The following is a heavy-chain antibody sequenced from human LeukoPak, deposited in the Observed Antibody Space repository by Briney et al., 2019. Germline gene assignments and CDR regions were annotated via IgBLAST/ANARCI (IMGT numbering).Heavy chain of an antibody. CDR1: GFTVSSNY. V-gene: IGHV3-66*01. D-gene: IGHD6-19*01. CDR3: ARGAPRGSSGWDY. Sequence: GGSLRLACAASGFTVSSNYMSWVRQAPGKGLEWVSVIYSGGSTYYADSVKGRFTISRDNSKNPLYLQMNSLRAEDTAVYYCARGAPRGSSGWDYWGQGTLVTVSS. CDR2: IYSGGST. J-gene: IGHJ4*02.